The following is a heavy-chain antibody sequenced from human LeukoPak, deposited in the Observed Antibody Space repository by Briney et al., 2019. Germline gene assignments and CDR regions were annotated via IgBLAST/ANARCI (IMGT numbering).Heavy chain of an antibody. CDR3: AKAAEVQLWSTGLDH. CDR1: GFTFSSYA. Sequence: GGSLRLSCAASGFTFSSYAMSWVRQAPGKGLEWVSGISGSGGSTYYADSVKGRFTISRDNSKNTLYLQMNSLRAEDTAVYYCAKAAEVQLWSTGLDHWGQGTLVTVSS. J-gene: IGHJ4*02. V-gene: IGHV3-23*01. D-gene: IGHD5-18*01. CDR2: ISGSGGST.